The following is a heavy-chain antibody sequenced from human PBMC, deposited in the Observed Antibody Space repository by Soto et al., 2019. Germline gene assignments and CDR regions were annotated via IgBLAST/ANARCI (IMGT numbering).Heavy chain of an antibody. J-gene: IGHJ4*02. D-gene: IGHD3-3*01. CDR2: IIPIFGTA. V-gene: IGHV1-69*01. Sequence: QVQLVQSGAEVKKPGSSVKVSCKASGGTFSSYAISWVRQAPGQGLEWKGGIIPIFGTANYAQKFQGRVTITDDESTSTAYMELSSRRTEDAAVYYCARSAVWSGYIFDYWGQGTLVTVSS. CDR3: ARSAVWSGYIFDY. CDR1: GGTFSSYA.